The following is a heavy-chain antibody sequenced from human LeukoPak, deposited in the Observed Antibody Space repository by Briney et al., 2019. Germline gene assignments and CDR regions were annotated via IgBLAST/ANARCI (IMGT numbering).Heavy chain of an antibody. CDR3: ARGKRYCSSTSCPGGFDP. Sequence: PSETLSLTCAVYGGSFSGYYWSWIRQPPGKGLEWIGEINHSGSTNYNPSLKSRVTISVDTSKNQFSLKLSPVTAADTAVYYCARGKRYCSSTSCPGGFDPWGQGTLVTVSS. V-gene: IGHV4-34*01. CDR2: INHSGST. D-gene: IGHD2-2*01. J-gene: IGHJ5*02. CDR1: GGSFSGYY.